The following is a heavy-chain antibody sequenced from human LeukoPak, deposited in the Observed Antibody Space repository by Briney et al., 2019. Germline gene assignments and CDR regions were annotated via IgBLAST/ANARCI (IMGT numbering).Heavy chain of an antibody. Sequence: GGSLRLSCAASGFTFSSYDMHWVRQAPGKGLEWVAVISNDGSNRDYADSVKGRFTISRDNSKNTLYVQMNSLRVEDTAVYYCVLGHYGGLFDNWGQGTLVTVSS. CDR3: VLGHYGGLFDN. CDR1: GFTFSSYD. D-gene: IGHD4-23*01. J-gene: IGHJ4*02. CDR2: ISNDGSNR. V-gene: IGHV3-30-3*01.